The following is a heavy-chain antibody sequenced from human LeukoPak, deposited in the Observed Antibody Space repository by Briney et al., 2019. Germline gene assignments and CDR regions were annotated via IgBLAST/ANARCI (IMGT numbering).Heavy chain of an antibody. D-gene: IGHD2-2*02. CDR1: GFTFSSYW. J-gene: IGHJ3*02. V-gene: IGHV3-7*01. CDR3: ARVGCSSTSCYRGWDDAFDI. CDR2: IKQDGSEK. Sequence: GGSLRLSCAASGFTFSSYWMSWVRQAPGKGLEWVANIKQDGSEKYYVDSVKGRFTISRDNAKNSLYLQMNSLRAEDTAVYYRARVGCSSTSCYRGWDDAFDIWGQGTMVTVSS.